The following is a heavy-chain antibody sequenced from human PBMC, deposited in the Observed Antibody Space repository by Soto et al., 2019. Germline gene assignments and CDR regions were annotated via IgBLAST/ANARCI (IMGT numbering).Heavy chain of an antibody. Sequence: GGSLRLSCAASGFTFSNYAMNWVRQAPGKGLEWVSAISGSGGSTYYADSVKGRFTISRDNSKNTLYLKMNSLRAEDTAVYYCERERIGSYPPRAFDIWSQGTLVTVS. J-gene: IGHJ3*02. CDR3: ERERIGSYPPRAFDI. CDR1: GFTFSNYA. D-gene: IGHD1-26*01. V-gene: IGHV3-23*01. CDR2: ISGSGGST.